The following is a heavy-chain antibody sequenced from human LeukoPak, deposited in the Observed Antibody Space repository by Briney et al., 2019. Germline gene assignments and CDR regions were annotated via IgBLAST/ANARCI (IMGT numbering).Heavy chain of an antibody. V-gene: IGHV4-39*07. CDR3: ARDRGWFGELPYYFDY. CDR1: GGSISSSSYY. CDR2: IYYSGST. D-gene: IGHD3-10*01. J-gene: IGHJ4*02. Sequence: PSETLSLTCTVSGGSISSSSYYWGWIRQPPGKGLEWIGSIYYSGSTYYNPSLKSRVTISVDTSKNQFSLKLSSVTAADTAVYYCARDRGWFGELPYYFDYWGQGTLVTVSS.